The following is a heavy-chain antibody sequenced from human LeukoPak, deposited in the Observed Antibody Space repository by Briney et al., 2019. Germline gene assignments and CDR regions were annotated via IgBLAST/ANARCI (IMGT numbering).Heavy chain of an antibody. CDR1: GGTFSSYA. V-gene: IGHV1-69*04. D-gene: IGHD1-1*01. CDR3: ASWERANYYGMDV. CDR2: IIPILGIA. J-gene: IGHJ6*02. Sequence: SVKVSCKASGGTFSSYAISWVRQAPGQGLEWMGRIIPILGIANYAQKFQDRVTITADKSTSTAYMELSSLRSEDTAVYYCASWERANYYGMDVWGQGTTVTVSS.